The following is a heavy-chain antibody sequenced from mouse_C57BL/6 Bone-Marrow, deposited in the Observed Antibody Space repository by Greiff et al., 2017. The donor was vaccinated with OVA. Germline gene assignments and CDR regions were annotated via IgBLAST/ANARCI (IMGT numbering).Heavy chain of an antibody. D-gene: IGHD1-1*01. CDR1: GFNIKDDY. Sequence: SGAELVRPGASVKLSCTASGFNIKDDYMHWVKQRPEQGLEWIGWIDPENGDTEYASKFQGKATITADTSSNTAYLQLSSLTSEDTAVYYCTTYDYYGSSYGAYWGQGTLVTVSA. CDR3: TTYDYYGSSYGAY. J-gene: IGHJ3*01. CDR2: IDPENGDT. V-gene: IGHV14-4*01.